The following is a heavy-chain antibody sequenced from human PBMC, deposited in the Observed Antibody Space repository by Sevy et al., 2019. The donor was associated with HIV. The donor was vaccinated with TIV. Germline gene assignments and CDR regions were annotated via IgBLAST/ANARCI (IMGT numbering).Heavy chain of an antibody. CDR1: GFTFSAYW. CDR2: IKSDGSDK. V-gene: IGHV3-7*01. CDR3: VLETIGRFDS. J-gene: IGHJ4*02. Sequence: GGSLRLSCAASGFTFSAYWMNWVRQAPGKGLEWVANIKSDGSDKHYVDSVEGRFTISRDNAKNSLYLQMNSLRVEDTAVYHCVLETIGRFDSWGQGTLVTVSS. D-gene: IGHD3-16*01.